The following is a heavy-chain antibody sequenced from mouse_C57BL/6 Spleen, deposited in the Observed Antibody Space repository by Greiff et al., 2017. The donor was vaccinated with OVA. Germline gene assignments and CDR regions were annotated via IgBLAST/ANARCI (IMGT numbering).Heavy chain of an antibody. Sequence: VQLQQSGPELVKPGASVKISCKASGYTFTDYYMNWVKQSHGKSLEWIGDINPNNGGTSYNQKFKGKATLTVDKSSSTAYMELRSLTSEDSAVYYGARNYDWCAYWGQGTLVTVSA. CDR2: INPNNGGT. D-gene: IGHD2-4*01. J-gene: IGHJ3*01. CDR3: ARNYDWCAY. V-gene: IGHV1-26*01. CDR1: GYTFTDYY.